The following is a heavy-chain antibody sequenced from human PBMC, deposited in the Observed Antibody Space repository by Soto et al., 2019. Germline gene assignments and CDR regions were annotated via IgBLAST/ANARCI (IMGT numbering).Heavy chain of an antibody. D-gene: IGHD3-22*01. CDR1: GGSIISGGYS. CDR3: ARDDSSGYGAY. Sequence: SETLCLTCAVSGGSIISGGYSWSWIRQPPGKGLEWIGYIYYSGSTYYNPSLKSRVTISVDTSKNQFSLKLSSVTAADTAVYYCARDDSSGYGAYWGQGTLVSVSS. CDR2: IYYSGST. V-gene: IGHV4-30-2*05. J-gene: IGHJ4*02.